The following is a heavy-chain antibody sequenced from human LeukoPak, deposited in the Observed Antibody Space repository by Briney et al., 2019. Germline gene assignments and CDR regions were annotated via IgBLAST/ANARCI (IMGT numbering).Heavy chain of an antibody. J-gene: IGHJ4*02. V-gene: IGHV3-48*02. CDR1: GYAFKSYS. Sequence: GGSLRLSCVGSGYAFKSYSMNWVRQAPGKGLEWISYITNSSSSIFYAVSVRGRFTISRDNARNSLYLQMNSLRDEDTAVYYYTRGGSYFEKWGQGSLVTVTS. CDR2: ITNSSSSI. D-gene: IGHD3-10*01. CDR3: TRGGSYFEK.